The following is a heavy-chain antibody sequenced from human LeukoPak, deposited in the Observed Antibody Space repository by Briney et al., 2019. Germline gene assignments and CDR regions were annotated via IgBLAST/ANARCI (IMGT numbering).Heavy chain of an antibody. V-gene: IGHV3-53*01. D-gene: IGHD6-13*01. CDR1: VFTVSSNY. Sequence: GRSLRLSCASSVFTVSSNYMSWVRQAPGKGLEWVSVIYSGGSTYYADSAKGRFTISRDNSKNTLYLQMNSLRAEDTAVYYCARDGYSSSWHGYYYYGMDVWGQGPTVTVSS. J-gene: IGHJ6*02. CDR3: ARDGYSSSWHGYYYYGMDV. CDR2: IYSGGST.